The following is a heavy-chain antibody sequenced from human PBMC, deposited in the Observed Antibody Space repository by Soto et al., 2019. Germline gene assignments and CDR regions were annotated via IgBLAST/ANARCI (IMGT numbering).Heavy chain of an antibody. Sequence: GGSLRLSCAASGFTFSSYSMNWVRQAPGKGLEWVSYISSSSSSIYYADSVKGRFTISRDNAKNSLYLQMNSLRAEDTAVYYCGVVPAAPTQYYYYYMDVWGKGTSVTVSS. CDR1: GFTFSSYS. CDR3: GVVPAAPTQYYYYYMDV. V-gene: IGHV3-48*01. D-gene: IGHD2-2*01. J-gene: IGHJ6*03. CDR2: ISSSSSSI.